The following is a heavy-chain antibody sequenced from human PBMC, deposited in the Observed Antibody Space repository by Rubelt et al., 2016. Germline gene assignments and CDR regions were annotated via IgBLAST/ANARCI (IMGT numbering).Heavy chain of an antibody. Sequence: TCSVSNYSISSNYFWVWVRQPPGKGLEWIGSIYHTGTTYYSASLESRVIISVDTSKNQFSLRLTSVTAADTAMYYCGRDPPGGCSGGSRTRYFDYWGQGTLVTVSS. V-gene: IGHV4-38-2*02. J-gene: IGHJ4*02. CDR2: IYHTGTT. CDR1: NYSISSNYF. CDR3: GRDPPGGCSGGSRTRYFDY. D-gene: IGHD2-15*01.